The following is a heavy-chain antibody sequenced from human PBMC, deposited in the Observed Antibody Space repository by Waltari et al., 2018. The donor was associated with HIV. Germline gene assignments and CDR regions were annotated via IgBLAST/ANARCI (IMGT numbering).Heavy chain of an antibody. CDR2: IRGGGET. CDR3: VKDSGRAADVFDL. J-gene: IGHJ3*01. D-gene: IGHD3-10*01. V-gene: IGHV3-23*01. Sequence: QLLESGGGLVEPGGSLRLSCAASGFFFPDFAMDWVRQAPGKGLEWVSAIRGGGETFYADSVKGRFTISRDNSKNTLYLQMNSLRADDAAVYYCVKDSGRAADVFDLWGQGTMVTVSS. CDR1: GFFFPDFA.